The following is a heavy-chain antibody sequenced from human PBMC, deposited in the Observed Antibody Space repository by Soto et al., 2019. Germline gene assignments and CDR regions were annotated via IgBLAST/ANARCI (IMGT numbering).Heavy chain of an antibody. D-gene: IGHD1-26*01. CDR1: GYTFTGYY. V-gene: IGHV1-2*04. J-gene: IGHJ6*02. CDR2: INPNSGGT. CDR3: ARGPPGELQTHYYYYYGMDV. Sequence: ASVKVSCKASGYTFTGYYMHWVRQATGQGLEWMGWINPNSGGTNYAQKFQGWVTMTRDTSISTAYMELGRLRSDDTAVYYCARGPPGELQTHYYYYYGMDVWGQGTTVTVSS.